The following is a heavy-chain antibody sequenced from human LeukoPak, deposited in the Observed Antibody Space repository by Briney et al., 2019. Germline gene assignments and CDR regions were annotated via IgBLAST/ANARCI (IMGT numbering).Heavy chain of an antibody. Sequence: ASVKVSCKASGYTFTSYGISWVRQAPGQGLEWMGWISAYNGNTNYAQKLQGRVTMTTDTSTSTAYMELRSLRSDDTAVYYCVRDPGLLTHYYDSSGYYDYWGQGTLVTVSS. V-gene: IGHV1-18*01. CDR3: VRDPGLLTHYYDSSGYYDY. J-gene: IGHJ4*02. CDR1: GYTFTSYG. D-gene: IGHD3-22*01. CDR2: ISAYNGNT.